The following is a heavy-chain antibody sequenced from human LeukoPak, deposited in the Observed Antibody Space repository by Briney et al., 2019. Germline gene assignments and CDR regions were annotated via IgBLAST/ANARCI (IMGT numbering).Heavy chain of an antibody. Sequence: PSETLSLTCTVSGGSIQSNYWTWIRQPPGKGLEWIGYISYIGSTNYNPSLQGRVTISLDTSKTQFSLKLTSVTAADAAVYYCARGAAGSSSEDLEDLTFDYWGQGTLVTVSS. J-gene: IGHJ4*02. CDR3: ARGAAGSSSEDLEDLTFDY. CDR1: GGSIQSNY. CDR2: ISYIGST. V-gene: IGHV4-59*01. D-gene: IGHD6-13*01.